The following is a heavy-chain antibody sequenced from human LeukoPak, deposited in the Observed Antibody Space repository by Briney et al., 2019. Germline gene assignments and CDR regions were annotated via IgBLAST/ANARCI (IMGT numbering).Heavy chain of an antibody. J-gene: IGHJ6*02. D-gene: IGHD4-23*01. Sequence: SETLSLTCTVSGGSISSGGYYWSWIRQHPGKGLEWIGYIYYSGSTYYNPFLKSRVTISVDTSKNQFSLKLSSVTAADTAVYYCARDLDYGGNKGYGMDVWGQGTTVTVSS. CDR1: GGSISSGGYY. CDR2: IYYSGST. CDR3: ARDLDYGGNKGYGMDV. V-gene: IGHV4-31*03.